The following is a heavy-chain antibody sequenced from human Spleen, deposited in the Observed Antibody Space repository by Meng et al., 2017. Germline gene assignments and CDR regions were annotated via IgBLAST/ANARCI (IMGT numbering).Heavy chain of an antibody. CDR1: GGSISSDNW. Sequence: SETLSLTCAVSGGSISSDNWWSWFRQSPGKGREGIGEIYPSGGARYNLSLQSRITISVDKPKNQFSLTLTTVTAADTAVYYCTRNEYYCLGYWGQGTLVTVSS. CDR3: TRNEYYCLGY. V-gene: IGHV4-4*02. J-gene: IGHJ4*02. CDR2: IYPSGGA. D-gene: IGHD3-16*01.